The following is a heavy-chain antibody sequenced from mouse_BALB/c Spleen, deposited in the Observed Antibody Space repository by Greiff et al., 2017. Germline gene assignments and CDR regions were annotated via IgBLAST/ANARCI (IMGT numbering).Heavy chain of an antibody. D-gene: IGHD2-4*01. J-gene: IGHJ4*01. CDR3: VRGDYDGGEYYYAMDY. CDR2: IDPANGNT. CDR1: GFNIKDTY. Sequence: VQLQQSGAELVKPGASVKLSCTASGFNIKDTYMHWVKQRPEQGLEWIGRIDPANGNTKYDPKFQGKATITADTSSNTAYLQLSSLTSEDTAVYYCVRGDYDGGEYYYAMDYWGQGTAVTVSA. V-gene: IGHV14-3*02.